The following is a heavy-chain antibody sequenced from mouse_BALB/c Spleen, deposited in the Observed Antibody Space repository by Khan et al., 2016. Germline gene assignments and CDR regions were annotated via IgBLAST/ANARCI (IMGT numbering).Heavy chain of an antibody. CDR1: GYSFTDYN. J-gene: IGHJ2*01. CDR2: IDPYNGDT. D-gene: IGHD1-3*01. V-gene: IGHV1S135*01. CDR3: AKKEYNYDPMAY. Sequence: VQLQQSGPELVKPGASVKLSCKASGYSFTDYNMYWVKQSHGKSLEWIGYIDPYNGDTSYNQKFKGKATLTVDKSSSTAFLHLNSLKSEDSAFYCCAKKEYNYDPMAYWGQGTPLTVSS.